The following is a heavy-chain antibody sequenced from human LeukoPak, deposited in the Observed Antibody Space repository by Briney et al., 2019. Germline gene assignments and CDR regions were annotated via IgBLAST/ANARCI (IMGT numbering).Heavy chain of an antibody. Sequence: ASVKVSCKASGYTFTSYGISWVRQAPGQGLEWMGWISAYNGNTNYAQKLQGRVTMTTDTSTSTAYMELRSLRSDDTAVYYCARVKLWLGRGGGIDYWGQGTLVTVSS. J-gene: IGHJ4*02. CDR1: GYTFTSYG. CDR2: ISAYNGNT. D-gene: IGHD5-18*01. CDR3: ARVKLWLGRGGGIDY. V-gene: IGHV1-18*01.